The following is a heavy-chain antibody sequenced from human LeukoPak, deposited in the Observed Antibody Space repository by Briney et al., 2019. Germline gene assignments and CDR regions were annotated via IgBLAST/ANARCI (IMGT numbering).Heavy chain of an antibody. D-gene: IGHD5-24*01. Sequence: GGSLRLSCAASGFTFSSYWMHWVRQAPGKGLVWVSRINSDGSSTSYADSVKGRFTISRDNAKNTLYLQMNILRAEDTAVYYCASPGPGRWLQFLGYWGQGTLVTVSS. J-gene: IGHJ4*02. CDR3: ASPGPGRWLQFLGY. CDR2: INSDGSST. V-gene: IGHV3-74*01. CDR1: GFTFSSYW.